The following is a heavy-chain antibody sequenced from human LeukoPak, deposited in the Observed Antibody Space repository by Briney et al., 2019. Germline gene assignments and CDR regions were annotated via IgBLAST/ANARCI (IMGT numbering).Heavy chain of an antibody. CDR1: GGSISSYY. V-gene: IGHV4-59*01. J-gene: IGHJ3*02. CDR3: ARDLVGADAFDI. Sequence: SETLSLTCTVSGGSISSYYWSWIRQPTGKGLEWIGYIYYSGSTNYNPSLKSRVTISVDTSKNQFSLKLSSVTAADTAVYYCARDLVGADAFDIWGQGTMVTVSS. D-gene: IGHD1-26*01. CDR2: IYYSGST.